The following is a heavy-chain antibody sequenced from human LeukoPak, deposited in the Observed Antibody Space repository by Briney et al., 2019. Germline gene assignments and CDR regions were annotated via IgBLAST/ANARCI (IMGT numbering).Heavy chain of an antibody. V-gene: IGHV4-34*01. D-gene: IGHD4-23*01. Sequence: SETLSLTCAVYGGSFSGYYWSWIRQPPGKGLEWIGEINHSGSTNYNPSLKSRVTISVDTSKNQFSLKLSSVTAADTAVYYCARFGAYGGTTCYFDYWGQGTLVTVSS. CDR1: GGSFSGYY. CDR2: INHSGST. J-gene: IGHJ4*02. CDR3: ARFGAYGGTTCYFDY.